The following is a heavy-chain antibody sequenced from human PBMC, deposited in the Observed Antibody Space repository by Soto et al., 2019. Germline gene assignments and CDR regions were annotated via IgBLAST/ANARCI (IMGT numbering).Heavy chain of an antibody. CDR2: ISYDGSNK. Sequence: LRLSCAASGFTFSSYGMHWVRQAPGKGLEWVAVISYDGSNKYYADSVKGRFTISRDNSKNTLYLQMNSLRAEDTAVYYCLFPFDYWGQGTLVTV. J-gene: IGHJ4*02. CDR1: GFTFSSYG. CDR3: LFPFDY. V-gene: IGHV3-30*03.